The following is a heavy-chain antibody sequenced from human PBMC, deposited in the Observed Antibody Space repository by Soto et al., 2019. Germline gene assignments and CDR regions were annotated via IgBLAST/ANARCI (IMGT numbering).Heavy chain of an antibody. D-gene: IGHD4-17*01. CDR1: GGSISSYY. CDR2: IYYSGST. Sequence: SETLSLTCTVSGGSISSYYWSWIRQPPGKGLEWIGYIYYSGSTNYNPSLKSRVTISVDTSKNQLSLKLSSVTAADTAVYYCARRYGYYFDYWGQGALVTVSS. CDR3: ARRYGYYFDY. V-gene: IGHV4-59*08. J-gene: IGHJ4*02.